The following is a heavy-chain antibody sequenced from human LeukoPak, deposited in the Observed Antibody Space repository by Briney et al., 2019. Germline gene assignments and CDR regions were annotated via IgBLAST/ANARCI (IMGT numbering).Heavy chain of an antibody. CDR2: ISGSGGST. CDR1: GFTFSSYA. V-gene: IGHV3-23*01. D-gene: IGHD4-17*01. Sequence: GGSLRLSYAASGFTFSSYAMSWVRQAPGKGLEWVSAISGSGGSTYYADSVKGRFTISRDNSKNTLYLQMNSLRAEDTAVYYCAKDTMTTVTTRVGVDYWGQGTLVTVSS. CDR3: AKDTMTTVTTRVGVDY. J-gene: IGHJ4*02.